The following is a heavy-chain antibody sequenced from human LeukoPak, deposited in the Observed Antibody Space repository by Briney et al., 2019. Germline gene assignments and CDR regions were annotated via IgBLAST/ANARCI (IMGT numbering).Heavy chain of an antibody. V-gene: IGHV3-23*01. Sequence: GGSLRLSCAASGFTFTNYAMSWVRQAPGKGLEWVSAISGSGGSTYYADSVKGRFTISRDNSKNTLYLQMNSLRAEDTAVYYCAKDLGESWFDPWGQGTLVTVSS. CDR3: AKDLGESWFDP. CDR2: ISGSGGST. J-gene: IGHJ5*02. CDR1: GFTFTNYA.